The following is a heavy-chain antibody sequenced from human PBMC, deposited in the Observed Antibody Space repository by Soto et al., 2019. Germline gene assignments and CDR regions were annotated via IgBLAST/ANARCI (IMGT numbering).Heavy chain of an antibody. CDR3: AREERDYLDSSGSLDY. Sequence: SDTLSLTCAVSGGSISSGGYSWSWIRQPPGKGLEWIGYIYHSGSTHYNPSLKSRVTISVDTSKNQFSLKLSSVTAADTAVYYCAREERDYLDSSGSLDYWGQGTLVTVSS. J-gene: IGHJ4*02. CDR2: IYHSGST. V-gene: IGHV4-30-2*05. CDR1: GGSISSGGYS. D-gene: IGHD3-22*01.